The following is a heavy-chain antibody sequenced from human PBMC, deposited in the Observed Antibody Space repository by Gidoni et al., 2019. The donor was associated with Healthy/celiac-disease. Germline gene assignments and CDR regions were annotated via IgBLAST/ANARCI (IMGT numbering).Heavy chain of an antibody. CDR2: INPNSGGT. D-gene: IGHD3-22*01. V-gene: IGHV1-2*02. CDR3: ARDLKYYYDIAAPRNAFDI. Sequence: QVQLVQSGAEVKKPGASVTVSCKASGYTFTGSYMHWVRQAPGQGLEWMGWINPNSGGTNYAQKFQGRVNMTRDTSISTAYMGLSRLRSDDTAVYYCARDLKYYYDIAAPRNAFDIWGQGTMVTVSS. CDR1: GYTFTGSY. J-gene: IGHJ3*02.